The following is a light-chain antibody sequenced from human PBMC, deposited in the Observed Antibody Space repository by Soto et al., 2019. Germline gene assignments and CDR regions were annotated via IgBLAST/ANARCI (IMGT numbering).Light chain of an antibody. CDR1: SSDVGGYNY. V-gene: IGLV2-14*01. CDR2: EVS. Sequence: QSVLTQPASVSGSPGQSITISCTGTSSDVGGYNYVSWYQQHPGKAPKLMIYEVSSRPSGVSYRFSGSKSGNTASLTISGLQAEDEADYYCSSYTSSTTYVFGTGTKVT. CDR3: SSYTSSTTYV. J-gene: IGLJ1*01.